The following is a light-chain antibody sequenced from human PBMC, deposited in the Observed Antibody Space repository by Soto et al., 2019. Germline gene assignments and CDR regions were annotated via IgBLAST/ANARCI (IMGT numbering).Light chain of an antibody. J-gene: IGKJ4*01. CDR3: QQYNSYLLT. CDR1: QTIDSW. CDR2: KAS. V-gene: IGKV1-5*03. Sequence: IEITQFPSTLSASVGDRVTIPCRASQTIDSWLAWYQQRPGKPPNLLIYKASTLASGVPSRFSGSGSWTECTLTINSLPPDDVETYDCQQYNSYLLTFGGGTKVDI.